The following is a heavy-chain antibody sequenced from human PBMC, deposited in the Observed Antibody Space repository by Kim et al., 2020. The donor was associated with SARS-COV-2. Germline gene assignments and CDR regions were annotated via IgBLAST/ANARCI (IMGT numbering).Heavy chain of an antibody. V-gene: IGHV4-34*01. Sequence: SETLSLTCAVYGGSFSGYYWSWIRQPPGKGLEWMGEINHSGSTNYNPSPKSRVTISVDPSKNQFSLKLSSVTAADTAVYYCARAEVGGIVVVQAVTTGGFDPWGQGTLVTVSS. J-gene: IGHJ5*02. CDR3: ARAEVGGIVVVQAVTTGGFDP. D-gene: IGHD2-2*01. CDR1: GGSFSGYY. CDR2: INHSGST.